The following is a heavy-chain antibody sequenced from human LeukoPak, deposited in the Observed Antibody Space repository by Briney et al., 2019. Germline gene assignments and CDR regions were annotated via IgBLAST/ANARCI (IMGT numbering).Heavy chain of an antibody. J-gene: IGHJ4*02. D-gene: IGHD3-22*01. CDR1: GGSFSGYY. CDR3: ARSWGHYDSSGYPFDFDY. CDR2: IYYSGST. Sequence: SETLSLTCAVYGGSFSGYYWSWIRQHPGKGLEWIGYIYYSGSTYYNPSLKSRVTISVDTSKNQFSLKLSSVTAADTAVYYCARSWGHYDSSGYPFDFDYWGQGTLVTVSS. V-gene: IGHV4-31*11.